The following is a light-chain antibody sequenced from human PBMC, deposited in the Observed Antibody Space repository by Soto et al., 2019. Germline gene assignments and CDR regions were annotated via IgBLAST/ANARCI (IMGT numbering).Light chain of an antibody. V-gene: IGKV1-6*02. Sequence: ATQMTQFPSSLSASVGDRVTITCRASQGIGNDLAWYQQKPGTAPKLLIYAASSLQSGVPSRFSGSGSGTDFTLTISSLQPEDFATYYCLQDYNYPWTFGQGTKVEIK. CDR3: LQDYNYPWT. J-gene: IGKJ1*01. CDR2: AAS. CDR1: QGIGND.